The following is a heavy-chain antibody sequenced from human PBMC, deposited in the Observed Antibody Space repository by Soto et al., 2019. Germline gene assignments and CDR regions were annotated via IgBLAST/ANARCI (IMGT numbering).Heavy chain of an antibody. CDR1: GFTFSSYW. J-gene: IGHJ4*02. V-gene: IGHV3-74*01. D-gene: IGHD1-26*01. Sequence: EVQLVESGGGLVQPGGSLRLSCAASGFTFSSYWMHWVRQAPGKGLVWVSRINSDGSSTSYADSVKGRFTISRDNAKNTLYLQMNSLRAEDTAVYYCASAMGGGSYGESDYWGQGTLVTVSS. CDR3: ASAMGGGSYGESDY. CDR2: INSDGSST.